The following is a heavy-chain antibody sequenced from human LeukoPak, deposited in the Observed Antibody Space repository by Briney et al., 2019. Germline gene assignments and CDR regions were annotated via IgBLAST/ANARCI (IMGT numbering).Heavy chain of an antibody. Sequence: GRSLRLSCAASGFTFSSYAMHWVRQAPGKGLEWVAVISYDGSNKYYADSVKGRFTISRDNSKNTLYLQMNSLRAEDTAVYYCAIEPFRGAMVRGVNKVVWGKGTTVTVSS. V-gene: IGHV3-30*04. J-gene: IGHJ6*04. D-gene: IGHD3-10*01. CDR1: GFTFSSYA. CDR3: AIEPFRGAMVRGVNKVV. CDR2: ISYDGSNK.